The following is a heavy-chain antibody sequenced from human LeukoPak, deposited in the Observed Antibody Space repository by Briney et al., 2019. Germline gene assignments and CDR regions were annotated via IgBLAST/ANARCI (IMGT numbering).Heavy chain of an antibody. CDR2: MNPNSGNT. CDR3: ARGLGVRGVIRYYYYYMDV. D-gene: IGHD3-10*01. Sequence: GVSVKVSCKASGYTFTSYDINWVRQATGQGLEWMGWMNPNSGNTGYAQKFQGRVTMTRNTSISTAYMELSSLRSEDTAVYYCARGLGVRGVIRYYYYYMDVWGKGTTVTISS. J-gene: IGHJ6*03. V-gene: IGHV1-8*01. CDR1: GYTFTSYD.